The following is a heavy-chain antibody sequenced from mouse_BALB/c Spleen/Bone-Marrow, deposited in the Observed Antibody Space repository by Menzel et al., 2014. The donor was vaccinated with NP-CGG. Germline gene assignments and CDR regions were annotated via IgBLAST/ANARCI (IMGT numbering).Heavy chain of an antibody. D-gene: IGHD2-1*01. V-gene: IGHV1-4*02. CDR1: GYTLTSYT. J-gene: IGHJ3*01. CDR3: ARLNYGNPFAY. CDR2: INPSSGYT. Sequence: QVQLQQSAAELARPGASVKMSCKASGYTLTSYTIHWVKQRPGQGLEWIGYINPSSGYTDYNQRFNDKTTLTTDKSSSTAYMQLSSLTSEDSAVYYCARLNYGNPFAYWGQGTLVTVSA.